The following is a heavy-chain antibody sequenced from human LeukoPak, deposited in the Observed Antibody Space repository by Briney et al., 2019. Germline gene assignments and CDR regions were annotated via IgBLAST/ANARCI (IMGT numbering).Heavy chain of an antibody. Sequence: SETLSLTCTVSGDSISSRSYYWGWIRQPPGKALEWIGNICYGGSTYYNPSLKSRVTISVDTSKNQFSLKVTSVTAADTAVYYCARRDYGEPFDYWGQGALVTVSS. V-gene: IGHV4-39*01. D-gene: IGHD4-17*01. J-gene: IGHJ4*02. CDR1: GDSISSRSYY. CDR3: ARRDYGEPFDY. CDR2: ICYGGST.